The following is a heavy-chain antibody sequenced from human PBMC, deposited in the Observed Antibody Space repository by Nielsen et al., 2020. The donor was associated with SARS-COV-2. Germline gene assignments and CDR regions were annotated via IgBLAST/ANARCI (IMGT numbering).Heavy chain of an antibody. Sequence: WIRQPPGKGLEWIGYIYYSGSTNYNPSLKSRVTISVDTSKNQFSLKLSSVTAADTAVYYCARGYSSGRYYLLWDYWGQGTLVTVSS. V-gene: IGHV4-59*01. D-gene: IGHD6-19*01. J-gene: IGHJ4*02. CDR2: IYYSGST. CDR3: ARGYSSGRYYLLWDY.